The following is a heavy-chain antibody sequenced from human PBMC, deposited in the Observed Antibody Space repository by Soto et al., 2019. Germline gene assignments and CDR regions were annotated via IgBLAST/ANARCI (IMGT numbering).Heavy chain of an antibody. CDR1: GFTFSSYE. J-gene: IGHJ6*02. V-gene: IGHV3-48*03. Sequence: PGGSLRLSCAASGFTFSSYEMNWVRQAPGKGLEWVSYISSSGSTIYYADSVKGRFTISRDNAKNSLYLQMNSPRAEDTAVYYCARVSPPEVPISYYYYYYGMDVWGQGTTVTVSS. D-gene: IGHD1-1*01. CDR3: ARVSPPEVPISYYYYYYGMDV. CDR2: ISSSGSTI.